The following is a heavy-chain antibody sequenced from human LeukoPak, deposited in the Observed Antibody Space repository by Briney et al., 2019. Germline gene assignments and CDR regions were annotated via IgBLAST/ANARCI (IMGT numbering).Heavy chain of an antibody. J-gene: IGHJ3*02. Sequence: GGSLRLSCAASGSIFSSYAMSWVRQAPGKGLEWVSAISGSGGSTYYADSVKGRFTISRDNSKNTLYLQMNSLRAEDTAVYYCAKVPVFSLTISEVVTDDAFDIWGQGTIVTVSS. V-gene: IGHV3-23*01. CDR3: AKVPVFSLTISEVVTDDAFDI. CDR2: ISGSGGST. D-gene: IGHD3-3*01. CDR1: GSIFSSYA.